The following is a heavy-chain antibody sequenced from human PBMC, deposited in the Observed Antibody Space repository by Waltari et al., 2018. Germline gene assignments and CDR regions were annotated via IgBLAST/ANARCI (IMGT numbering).Heavy chain of an antibody. Sequence: QVKLVQSGAEVKKPGDSVKVSCKVSGYTFTSYDINWVRKATGQGLEWMGWMNPNSGNTCYAQKFQGSFTMTRNTSISTAYMKLSSLRSDDTAVYYCARGRFELTVAGTKWFDPWGQGTLVTVSS. J-gene: IGHJ5*02. D-gene: IGHD6-19*01. CDR2: MNPNSGNT. CDR3: ARGRFELTVAGTKWFDP. CDR1: GYTFTSYD. V-gene: IGHV1-8*01.